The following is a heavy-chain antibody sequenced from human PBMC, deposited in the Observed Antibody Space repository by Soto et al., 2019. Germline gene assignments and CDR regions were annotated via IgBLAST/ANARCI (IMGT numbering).Heavy chain of an antibody. CDR3: ARDTGNSFDY. D-gene: IGHD1-1*01. Sequence: HVQLVQSGGELKKPGASVQVSCNTSGYTFNTYFITWVRQAPGQGLEWMGWISPHNGNTNYAEKFQGRVTMTADTITKTAYMELRNLRIEDTAVYYCARDTGNSFDYWGQGTPVTVSS. V-gene: IGHV1-18*01. J-gene: IGHJ4*02. CDR1: GYTFNTYF. CDR2: ISPHNGNT.